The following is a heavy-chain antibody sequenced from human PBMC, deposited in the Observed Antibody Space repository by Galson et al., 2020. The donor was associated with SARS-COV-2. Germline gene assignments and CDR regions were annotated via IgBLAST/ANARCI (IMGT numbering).Heavy chain of an antibody. CDR1: GFTFSSYE. J-gene: IGHJ6*02. CDR2: ISSIGSTI. CDR3: ARGGSWQLDRRKYYYGMDV. V-gene: IGHV3-48*03. Sequence: GESLKISCAASGFTFSSYEMNWVRQAPGKGLEWVSYISSIGSTIYSADSVTGRFTIPSDNAKKSLYLQMTSLRAEDTAVYYCARGGSWQLDRRKYYYGMDVWGQGTTVTVSS. D-gene: IGHD6-13*01.